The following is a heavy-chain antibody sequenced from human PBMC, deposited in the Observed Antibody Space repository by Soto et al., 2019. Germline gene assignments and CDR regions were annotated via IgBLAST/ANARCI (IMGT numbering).Heavy chain of an antibody. CDR3: ARGPRSITIFGVVMGAFDI. J-gene: IGHJ3*02. Sequence: GASVKVSCKASGYTFTSYGISWVRQAPGQGLEWMGWISAYNGNTNYAQKLQGRVTMTTDTSTSTAYMELRSLRSDDTAVYYCARGPRSITIFGVVMGAFDIWGQGTMVTVSS. D-gene: IGHD3-3*01. V-gene: IGHV1-18*01. CDR2: ISAYNGNT. CDR1: GYTFTSYG.